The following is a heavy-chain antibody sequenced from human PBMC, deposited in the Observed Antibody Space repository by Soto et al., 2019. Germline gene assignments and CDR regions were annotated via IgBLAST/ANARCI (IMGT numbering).Heavy chain of an antibody. CDR3: ANEAGYYYGSGGYYNY. Sequence: GESLKISCAASGFTFSSYAMSWVRQAPGKGLEWVSAISGSGGSTYYADSVKGRFTISRDNSKNTLYLQMNSLRAEDTAVYYCANEAGYYYGSGGYYNYWGQGTLVTVSS. V-gene: IGHV3-23*01. D-gene: IGHD3-10*01. CDR2: ISGSGGST. J-gene: IGHJ4*02. CDR1: GFTFSSYA.